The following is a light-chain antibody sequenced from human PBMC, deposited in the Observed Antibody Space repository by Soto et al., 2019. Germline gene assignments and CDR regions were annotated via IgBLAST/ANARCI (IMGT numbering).Light chain of an antibody. CDR3: LQVANFPRT. V-gene: IGKV3-15*01. Sequence: EVVMTQSPATLSVSPGEGVTLSCRANQGIGDTLAWYQHKPGQTPRLLIYDTSTRATGVPARFSGSRSGPEFTLTISSLDPDDFATYYCLQVANFPRTFGQGTTVDLK. CDR1: QGIGDT. CDR2: DTS. J-gene: IGKJ1*01.